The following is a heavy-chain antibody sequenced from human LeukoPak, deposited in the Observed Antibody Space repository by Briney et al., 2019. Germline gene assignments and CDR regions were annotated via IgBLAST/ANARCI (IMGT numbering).Heavy chain of an antibody. D-gene: IGHD3-22*01. CDR1: GFTFSSYG. CDR2: ISYDGSNK. J-gene: IGHJ4*02. V-gene: IGHV3-30*03. CDR3: VRGGSGNFF. Sequence: GGSLRLSCAASGFTFSSYGMHWVRQAPGKGLEWVAVISYDGSNKYYADSVKGRFTISRDNAKNTLYLQMNSLRAEDTAVYYCVRGGSGNFFWGQGTQVTVSS.